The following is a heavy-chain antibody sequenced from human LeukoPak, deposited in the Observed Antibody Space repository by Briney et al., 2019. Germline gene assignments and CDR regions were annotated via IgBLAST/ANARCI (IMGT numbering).Heavy chain of an antibody. Sequence: GASVKVSCKASGFSSTNSAVQWVRQARGQRLEWIGWIVVGSGNTIYVQKFQERVTITRDMSTSTAYMELSSLRSEDTAVYYCAAGYIGGAMVTNAFDIWGQGTMVTVSS. V-gene: IGHV1-58*01. D-gene: IGHD5-18*01. CDR3: AAGYIGGAMVTNAFDI. J-gene: IGHJ3*02. CDR2: IVVGSGNT. CDR1: GFSSTNSA.